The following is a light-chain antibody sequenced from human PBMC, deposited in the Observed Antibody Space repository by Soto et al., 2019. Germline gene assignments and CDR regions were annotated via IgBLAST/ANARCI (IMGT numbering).Light chain of an antibody. J-gene: IGKJ3*01. CDR1: QSVSST. CDR3: QEYNTWPLT. CDR2: DAS. V-gene: IGKV3-15*01. Sequence: ETVMTQSPATLSVSPGERPTLSCRASQSVSSTLAWYQQKPGQAPRLLTSDASTRAAGIPARFSGRGAGTEFTLTISSLQSEDLAVYYCQEYNTWPLTFGPGTKVYIK.